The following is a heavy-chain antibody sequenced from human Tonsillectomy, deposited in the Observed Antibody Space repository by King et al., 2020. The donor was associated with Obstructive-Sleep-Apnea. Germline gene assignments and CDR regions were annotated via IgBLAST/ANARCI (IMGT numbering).Heavy chain of an antibody. Sequence: TLKESGPVLVKPTETLTLTCTVSGFSLSNATMSVSWIRQPPGKALEWLAHIFSNDKTSYSISLKSRLTISKETSKSQVVLTMTNMDPADTGIYYCARWTYYDFWSGYYRNYGMDVWGQGTTVTVSS. CDR1: GFSLSNATMS. J-gene: IGHJ6*02. V-gene: IGHV2-26*01. CDR2: IFSNDKT. D-gene: IGHD3-3*01. CDR3: ARWTYYDFWSGYYRNYGMDV.